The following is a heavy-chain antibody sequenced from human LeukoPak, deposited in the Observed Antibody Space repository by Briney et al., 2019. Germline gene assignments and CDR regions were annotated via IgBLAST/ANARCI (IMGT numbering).Heavy chain of an antibody. J-gene: IGHJ6*03. Sequence: PGGSLRLSCAASGFTFSIYWMHWVRQAPGKGLVWVSRITSDGTSTWVSRITSDGTSTSYADSVKGRFTISRDNAKNSLYLQMNSLRAEDTAVYYCAKTYSSSRAHYYYYYYMDVWGKGTTVTISS. D-gene: IGHD6-13*01. CDR2: ITSDGTST. CDR1: GFTFSIYW. V-gene: IGHV3-74*01. CDR3: AKTYSSSRAHYYYYYYMDV.